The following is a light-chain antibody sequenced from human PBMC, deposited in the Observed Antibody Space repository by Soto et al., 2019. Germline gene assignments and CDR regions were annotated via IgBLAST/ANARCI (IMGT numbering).Light chain of an antibody. Sequence: ELVLTQSPGTLSLSPGERATLSCRASQSVSSSYLAWYQQKPGQAPRLLIYGASSRATGIPDRFSGSGSGTDFTLTISRLETEAFAVYYCEQYGSSQLTFGGGTKVEIK. CDR3: EQYGSSQLT. V-gene: IGKV3-20*01. CDR1: QSVSSSY. J-gene: IGKJ4*01. CDR2: GAS.